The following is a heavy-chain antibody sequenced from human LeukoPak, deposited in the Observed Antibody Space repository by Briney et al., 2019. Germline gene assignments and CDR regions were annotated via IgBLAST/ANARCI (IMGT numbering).Heavy chain of an antibody. CDR2: IIPIFGTA. CDR3: AREGDLAVAGMIFLNWFDP. J-gene: IGHJ5*02. V-gene: IGHV1-69*13. CDR1: GGTFSSYA. Sequence: EASVKVSCKASGGTFSSYAISWVRQAPGQGLEWMGGIIPIFGTANYAQKFQGRVTITADESTSTAYMELSSLRSEDTAVYYCAREGDLAVAGMIFLNWFDPWGQGTLVTVSS. D-gene: IGHD6-19*01.